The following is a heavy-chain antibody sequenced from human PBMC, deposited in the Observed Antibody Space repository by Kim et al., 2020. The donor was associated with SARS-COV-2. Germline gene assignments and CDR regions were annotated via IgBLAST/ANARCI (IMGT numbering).Heavy chain of an antibody. CDR2: ISYDGSNK. D-gene: IGHD1-1*01. J-gene: IGHJ6*02. CDR3: ARELERATGNYYGMDV. Sequence: GGSLRLSCAASGFTFSSYAMHWVRQAPGKGLEWVAVISYDGSNKYYADSVKGRFTISRDNSKNTLYLQMNSLRAEDTAVYYCARELERATGNYYGMDVWGQRTTVTVSS. CDR1: GFTFSSYA. V-gene: IGHV3-30*04.